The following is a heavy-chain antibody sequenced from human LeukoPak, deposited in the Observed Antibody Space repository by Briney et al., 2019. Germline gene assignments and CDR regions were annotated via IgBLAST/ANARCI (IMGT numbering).Heavy chain of an antibody. V-gene: IGHV3-30-3*01. J-gene: IGHJ3*02. D-gene: IGHD3-16*01. CDR2: ISYDGSNK. CDR3: AREWALGAFDI. Sequence: QPGGSLRLSCAASGFTFSSYAMHWVRQAPGKGLEWVAVISYDGSNKYYADSVKGRFTISRDNSKNTLYLQMNSLRAEDTAVYYCAREWALGAFDIWGQGTMVTVSS. CDR1: GFTFSSYA.